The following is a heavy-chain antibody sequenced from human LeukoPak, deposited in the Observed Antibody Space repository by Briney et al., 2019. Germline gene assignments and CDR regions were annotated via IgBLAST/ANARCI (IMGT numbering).Heavy chain of an antibody. Sequence: SETLSLTCAVYGGSFSGYYWSWIRQPPGKGLEWIGEINHSGSTNYNPPLKSRVTISVDTSKNQFSLKLSSVTAADTAVYYCARGMYSSSWYSFDYWGQGTLVTVSS. CDR2: INHSGST. CDR1: GGSFSGYY. J-gene: IGHJ4*02. D-gene: IGHD6-13*01. CDR3: ARGMYSSSWYSFDY. V-gene: IGHV4-34*01.